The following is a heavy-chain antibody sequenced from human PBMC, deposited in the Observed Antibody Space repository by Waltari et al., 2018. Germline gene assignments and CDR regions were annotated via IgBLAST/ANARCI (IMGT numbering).Heavy chain of an antibody. D-gene: IGHD5-18*01. CDR1: GFTFGASW. J-gene: IGHJ4*02. CDR3: ARKGGRGYPYGPFYYDY. CDR2: INIDGGYI. Sequence: EVQLVESGGGVVQPGGALRLSCAASGFTFGASWMPWFRQVPGKGLEWISRINIDGGYISYADSVKGRFTISRDNAKNTVSLQLNSLRDDDTGVYYCARKGGRGYPYGPFYYDYWGQGTLVTVSS. V-gene: IGHV3-74*01.